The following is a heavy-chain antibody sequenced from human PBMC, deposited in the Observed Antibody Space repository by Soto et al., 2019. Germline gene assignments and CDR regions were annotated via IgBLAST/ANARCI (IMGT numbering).Heavy chain of an antibody. CDR3: ARHGNPVVAATDWFDP. CDR1: GGSISSSSYY. CDR2: IYYSGST. D-gene: IGHD2-15*01. J-gene: IGHJ5*02. V-gene: IGHV4-39*01. Sequence: QLQLQESGPGLVKPSETLSLTCTVSGGSISSSSYYWGWIRQPPGKGLEWIGSIYYSGSTYYNPSLKSRVTISVDTSKNQFSLKLSSVTAADTAVYYCARHGNPVVAATDWFDPWGQGTLVTVSS.